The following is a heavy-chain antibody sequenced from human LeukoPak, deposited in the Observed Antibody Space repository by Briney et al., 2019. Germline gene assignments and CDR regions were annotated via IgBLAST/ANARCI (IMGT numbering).Heavy chain of an antibody. CDR3: ARESGGYIIDY. J-gene: IGHJ4*02. V-gene: IGHV1-2*02. Sequence: ASVKVSCKASGYTFTGYYMHWVRQAPGLGLEWMGWINPNSGDTNYAQKFQGRVTMTRDTSINTAYMDLSRLRSHDTAMYYCARESGGYIIDYWGQGTLVTVSS. D-gene: IGHD6-25*01. CDR1: GYTFTGYY. CDR2: INPNSGDT.